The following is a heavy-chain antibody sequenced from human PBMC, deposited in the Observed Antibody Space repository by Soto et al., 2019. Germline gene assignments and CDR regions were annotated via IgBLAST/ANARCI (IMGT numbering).Heavy chain of an antibody. CDR3: ARRSFGDLPHYYYGMDV. V-gene: IGHV5-51*01. D-gene: IGHD3-10*01. CDR2: IYPGDSDT. Sequence: GESLKISCKGSGYSFTSYWIGWVRQMPGKGLEWMGIIYPGDSDTRYSPSFQGQVTISADKSISTAYLQWSSLKASDTAMYYCARRSFGDLPHYYYGMDVWGQGTTVTVSS. CDR1: GYSFTSYW. J-gene: IGHJ6*02.